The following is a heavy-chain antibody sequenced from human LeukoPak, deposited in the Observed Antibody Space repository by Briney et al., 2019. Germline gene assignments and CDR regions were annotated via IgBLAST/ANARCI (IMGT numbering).Heavy chain of an antibody. CDR3: ASAVLRYFDSHDAFDI. D-gene: IGHD3-9*01. Sequence: ASVKVSCKASGGTFSSYAISWVRQAPGQGLEWMGGIIPIFGTANYAQKFQGRVTITTDESTSTAYMELSSLRSEDTAVYYCASAVLRYFDSHDAFDIWGQGTMVTVSS. CDR2: IIPIFGTA. J-gene: IGHJ3*02. V-gene: IGHV1-69*05. CDR1: GGTFSSYA.